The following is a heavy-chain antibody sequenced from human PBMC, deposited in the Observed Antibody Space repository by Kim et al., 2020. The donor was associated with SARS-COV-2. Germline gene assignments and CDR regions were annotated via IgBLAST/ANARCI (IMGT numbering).Heavy chain of an antibody. V-gene: IGHV1-2*02. Sequence: KFQGRVTMTRDTSISTAYMELSRLRSDDTAVYYCAREVVAWEQTVRAVDYWGQGTLVTVSS. J-gene: IGHJ4*02. D-gene: IGHD1-26*01. CDR3: AREVVAWEQTVRAVDY.